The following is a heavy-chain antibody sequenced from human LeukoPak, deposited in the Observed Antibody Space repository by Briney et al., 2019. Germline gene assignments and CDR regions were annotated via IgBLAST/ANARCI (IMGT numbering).Heavy chain of an antibody. CDR2: ISGSGHTT. V-gene: IGHV3-23*01. J-gene: IGHJ4*02. D-gene: IGHD3-10*01. CDR1: GVSGVTFSNYA. CDR3: VEGIFDY. Sequence: GGSLRLSCAASGVSGVTFSNYALNWVRQAPGKGLEWVSDISGSGHTTNYADSVKGRFSISRANSKTTLYLQRGTLGVEDTAVYCCVEGIFDYWGQGTLVTVSS.